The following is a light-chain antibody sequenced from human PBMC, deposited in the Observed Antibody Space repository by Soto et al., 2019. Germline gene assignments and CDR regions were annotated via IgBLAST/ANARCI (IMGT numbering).Light chain of an antibody. CDR1: SSDVGAYNY. CDR3: SSYTTSSTWA. Sequence: QSALTQPASVSGSPGQSITISCTGTSSDVGAYNYVSWYQQYPGKAPKLMIYDVSNRPSGVSNRFSGSKSDNTASLTISGLLAEDEADYYCSSYTTSSTWAFGGGTKVTVL. CDR2: DVS. J-gene: IGLJ3*02. V-gene: IGLV2-14*01.